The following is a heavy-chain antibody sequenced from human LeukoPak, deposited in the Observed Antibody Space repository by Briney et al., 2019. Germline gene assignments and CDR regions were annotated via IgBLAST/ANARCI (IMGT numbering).Heavy chain of an antibody. J-gene: IGHJ6*03. CDR2: ISSSSSTI. V-gene: IGHV3-48*04. D-gene: IGHD5-18*01. CDR3: ARDDRLWYLYYYYYYMDV. CDR1: GFTFSSYS. Sequence: PGGSLRLSCAASGFTFSSYSMNWVRQAPGKGLEWVSYISSSSSTIYYADSVKGRFTISRDNAKNSLYLQMNSLRAEDTAVYYCARDDRLWYLYYYYYYMDVWGKGTTVTVSS.